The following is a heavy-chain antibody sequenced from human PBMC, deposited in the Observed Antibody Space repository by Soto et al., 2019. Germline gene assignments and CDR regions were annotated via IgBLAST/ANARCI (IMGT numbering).Heavy chain of an antibody. CDR3: AKDDEMVRGVIRTFDY. D-gene: IGHD3-10*01. V-gene: IGHV3-21*01. CDR1: GFTFSTYS. CDR2: ISRRGSYI. Sequence: GGSLRLSCAASGFTFSTYSMNWVRQAPGKGLEWVSSISRRGSYIYYADSVKGRFTISRDNSKNSLYLQMNSLRAEDTAVYYCAKDDEMVRGVIRTFDYWGQGTLVTVSS. J-gene: IGHJ4*02.